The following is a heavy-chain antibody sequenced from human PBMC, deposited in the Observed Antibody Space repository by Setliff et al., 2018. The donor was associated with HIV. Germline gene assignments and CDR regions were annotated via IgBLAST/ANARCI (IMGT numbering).Heavy chain of an antibody. Sequence: SETLSLTCTVSGDSISSANYFWNWLRQPAGKGLEWIGHIYTTGRTNYNPSLNSRVTTSVDTSKNQFSLQLSSVTAADTAIYYCVTVVQDDLGVALFDYWGQGTLVTVSS. V-gene: IGHV4-61*09. CDR3: VTVVQDDLGVALFDY. CDR2: IYTTGRT. D-gene: IGHD3-3*01. J-gene: IGHJ4*02. CDR1: GDSISSANYF.